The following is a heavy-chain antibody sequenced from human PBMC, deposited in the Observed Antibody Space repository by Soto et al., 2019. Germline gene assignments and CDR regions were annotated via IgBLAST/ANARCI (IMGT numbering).Heavy chain of an antibody. Sequence: GGSLRLSCSASGSTFSLFAMHWVRQAPGKGLEYLSGISNNGGRTSHAESVTGRFTISRDNSRNSLYLQMSSLGVEDTTVYYCVKSSYYFDIAVWGQGTTVTVYS. V-gene: IGHV3-64D*06. CDR3: VKSSYYFDIAV. D-gene: IGHD3-16*01. CDR1: GSTFSLFA. J-gene: IGHJ6*02. CDR2: ISNNGGRT.